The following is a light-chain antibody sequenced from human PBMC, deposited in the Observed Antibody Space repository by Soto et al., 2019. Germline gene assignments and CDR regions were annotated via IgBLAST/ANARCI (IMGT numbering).Light chain of an antibody. V-gene: IGKV3-20*01. Sequence: EIVLTHSPDTLSLSPGERATLSCRASLTVTNNYLAWYQQKAGQAPRLVIYDASTRATGIPDRFSASGSGTDFTLTISRLEPEDLAVYFCQQYASAPLTFGQGTKVEVK. J-gene: IGKJ1*01. CDR2: DAS. CDR3: QQYASAPLT. CDR1: LTVTNNY.